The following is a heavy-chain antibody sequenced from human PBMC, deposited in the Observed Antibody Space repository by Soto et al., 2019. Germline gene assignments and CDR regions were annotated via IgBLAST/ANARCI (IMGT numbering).Heavy chain of an antibody. CDR3: ARVIGSVVVTPKGAFDI. CDR1: GGTFSSYA. V-gene: IGHV1-69*01. CDR2: IIPIFGTA. D-gene: IGHD2-21*02. Sequence: QVQLVQSGAEVKKPGSSVKVSCKASGGTFSSYAISWVRQAPGQGLEWMGGIIPIFGTANYAQKFQGRVTITADESTSTAYMELSSLRSEGTAVYYCARVIGSVVVTPKGAFDIWGQGTMVTVSS. J-gene: IGHJ3*02.